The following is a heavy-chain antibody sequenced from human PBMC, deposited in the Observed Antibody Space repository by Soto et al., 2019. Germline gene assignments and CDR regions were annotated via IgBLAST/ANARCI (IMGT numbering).Heavy chain of an antibody. CDR3: TTAHPDYGDYGLYYYYYMDV. J-gene: IGHJ6*03. V-gene: IGHV3-15*01. CDR1: GFTFSNAW. CDR2: IKSKTDGGTT. D-gene: IGHD4-17*01. Sequence: GGSLRLSCAASGFTFSNAWMSWVRQAPGKGLEWVGRIKSKTDGGTTDYAAPVKGRFTISRDDSKNTLYLQMNSLKTEDTAVYYCTTAHPDYGDYGLYYYYYMDVWGKGTTVTVSS.